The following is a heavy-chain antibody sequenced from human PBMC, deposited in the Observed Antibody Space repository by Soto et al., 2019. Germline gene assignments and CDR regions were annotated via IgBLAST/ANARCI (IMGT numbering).Heavy chain of an antibody. V-gene: IGHV1-18*04. CDR3: ARVGDIVVVPAAIRYNWFDP. Sequence: ASVKVSCKASGYTFTSYGISWVRQAPGQGLEWMGWISAYNGNTNYAQKLQGRVTMTTDTSTSTAYMELRSLRSDDTAVYYCARVGDIVVVPAAIRYNWFDPWGQGTLVTGS. CDR2: ISAYNGNT. CDR1: GYTFTSYG. J-gene: IGHJ5*02. D-gene: IGHD2-2*02.